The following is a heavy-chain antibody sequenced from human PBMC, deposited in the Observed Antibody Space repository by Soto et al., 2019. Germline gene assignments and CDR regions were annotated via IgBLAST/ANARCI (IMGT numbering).Heavy chain of an antibody. CDR3: ARGSMVRGPTPFDY. D-gene: IGHD3-10*01. CDR2: VYYSGSA. V-gene: IGHV4-59*01. CDR1: GGSLRSYY. J-gene: IGHJ4*02. Sequence: VSGGSLRSYYWKWIRQPPGKTLEWIGDVYYSGSANYNPPLKSRVTISVDMSKNQFSLKLNSVTTAATAVYYCARGSMVRGPTPFDYWGQGTLVTVSS.